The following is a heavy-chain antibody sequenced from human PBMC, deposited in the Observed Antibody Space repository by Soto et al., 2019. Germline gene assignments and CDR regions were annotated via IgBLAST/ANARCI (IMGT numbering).Heavy chain of an antibody. V-gene: IGHV4-34*01. CDR3: ARGLEDCGDYTPVDY. CDR1: GGTFSGYY. CDR2: INHSGST. J-gene: IGHJ4*02. Sequence: SETLSLTCAVYGGTFSGYYWSWIRTPPGKGLEWIGEINHSGSTNYNPSLKSRVTISVDTSKNQFSLKLSSVTAADTAVYYCARGLEDCGDYTPVDYWGQGTLVTVSS. D-gene: IGHD4-17*01.